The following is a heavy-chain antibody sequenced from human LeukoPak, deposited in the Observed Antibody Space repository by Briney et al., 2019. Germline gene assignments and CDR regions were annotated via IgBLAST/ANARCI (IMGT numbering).Heavy chain of an antibody. V-gene: IGHV3-30*02. CDR1: GFTFSTYA. Sequence: PGGSLRLSCAASGFTFSTYAMHWVRQAPGKGLEWVAFIRYDGSNKYYADSVKGRFTISRDNSKNTLYLQMNSLRAEDTAVYYCAKVQVLSYYDSSGYGIFDYWGQGTLVTVSS. J-gene: IGHJ4*02. D-gene: IGHD3-22*01. CDR3: AKVQVLSYYDSSGYGIFDY. CDR2: IRYDGSNK.